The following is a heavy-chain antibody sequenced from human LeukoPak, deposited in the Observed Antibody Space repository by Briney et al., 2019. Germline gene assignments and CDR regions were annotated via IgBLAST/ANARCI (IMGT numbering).Heavy chain of an antibody. Sequence: SETLSLTCAVYGGSFSGYYWSWIRQPPGKGLEWIGEINHSGSTNYNPSLKSRVTISVDTSKNQFSLKLSSVIAADTAVYYCARVDWLANHYYYMDVWGKGTTVTVSS. D-gene: IGHD2-21*01. J-gene: IGHJ6*03. CDR2: INHSGST. V-gene: IGHV4-34*01. CDR3: ARVDWLANHYYYMDV. CDR1: GGSFSGYY.